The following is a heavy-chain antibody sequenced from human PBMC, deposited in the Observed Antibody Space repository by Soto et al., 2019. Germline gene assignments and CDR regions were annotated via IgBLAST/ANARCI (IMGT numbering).Heavy chain of an antibody. J-gene: IGHJ5*02. D-gene: IGHD6-19*01. CDR2: INPNSGGT. CDR1: GYTFTGYY. V-gene: IGHV1-2*04. Sequence: QVQLVQSGAEVKKPGASVKVSCKASGYTFTGYYMHWVRQAPGQGLEWMGWINPNSGGTNYAQKFQGWVTMTRDTSISTAYMELSRLRSDDTAVYYCARGKFSSGSSGCSGFDPWGQGTLVTVSS. CDR3: ARGKFSSGSSGCSGFDP.